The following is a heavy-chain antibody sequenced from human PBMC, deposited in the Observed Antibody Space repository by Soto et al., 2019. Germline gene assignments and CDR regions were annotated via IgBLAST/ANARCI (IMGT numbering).Heavy chain of an antibody. D-gene: IGHD2-2*01. Sequence: PSENVYLTCTVYGGSSSSSSYYWGWVRQPPRKGLEWIGSIYYSGSTYSNPSLKSRVTISVDTSKNQFSLKLSSVTAADTAVYYCARHYSLGYCTTASCYVRPFDPWGQGTLVT. J-gene: IGHJ5*02. V-gene: IGHV4-39*01. CDR1: GGSSSSSSYY. CDR3: ARHYSLGYCTTASCYVRPFDP. CDR2: IYYSGST.